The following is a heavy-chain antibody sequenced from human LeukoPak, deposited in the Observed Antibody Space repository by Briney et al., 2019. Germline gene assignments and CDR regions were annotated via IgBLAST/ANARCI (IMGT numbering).Heavy chain of an antibody. CDR2: IIPILGIA. V-gene: IGHV1-69*04. D-gene: IGHD3-10*01. CDR3: ARVFGSGSYYPPDFDY. Sequence: SVKVSCKASGGTFSSYAISWVRQAPGQGLEWMGRIIPILGIANYAQKFQGRVTITRDTSASTAYMELSSLRSEDTAVYYCARVFGSGSYYPPDFDYWGQGTLVTVSS. J-gene: IGHJ4*02. CDR1: GGTFSSYA.